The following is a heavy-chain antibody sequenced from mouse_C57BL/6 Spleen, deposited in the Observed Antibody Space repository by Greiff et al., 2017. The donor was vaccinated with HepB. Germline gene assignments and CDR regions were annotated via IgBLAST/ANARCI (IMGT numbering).Heavy chain of an antibody. D-gene: IGHD2-3*01. V-gene: IGHV1-77*01. CDR1: GYTFTDYY. Sequence: QVQLQQSGAELVKPGASVKISCKASGYTFTDYYINWVKQRPGQGLEWIGKIGPGSGSTYYKEKFKGKATLTADKSSSTAYMQLSSLTYEDSAVYFCASDDGYYSWFAYWGQGTLVTVSA. J-gene: IGHJ3*01. CDR3: ASDDGYYSWFAY. CDR2: IGPGSGST.